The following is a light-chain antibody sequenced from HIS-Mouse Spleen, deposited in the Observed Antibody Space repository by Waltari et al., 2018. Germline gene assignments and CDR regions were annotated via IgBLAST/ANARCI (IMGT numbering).Light chain of an antibody. Sequence: SYELTQPPSASVSPGQTARITCSGAALPKKHAYWYQQKSGQAPVLVIYEDSKRPSGITEGFSGSSSGTMATLTISGAQVEDEADYYCYSTDSSGNHRVFGGGTKLSVL. CDR3: YSTDSSGNHRV. CDR2: EDS. CDR1: ALPKKH. V-gene: IGLV3-10*01. J-gene: IGLJ2*01.